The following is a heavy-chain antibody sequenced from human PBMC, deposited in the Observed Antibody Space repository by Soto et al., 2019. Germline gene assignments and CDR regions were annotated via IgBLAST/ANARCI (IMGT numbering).Heavy chain of an antibody. D-gene: IGHD1-26*01. Sequence: QVQLQESGPGLVKPSGTLSLTCAVSGGSISSSNWWSWVRQPPGKGLECIGEIYHSGSTNYNPSLQRRVTISVDKSKNQFSLKLSSVTAADTAVYYCARDLVGALNWFDPWGQGTLVTVSA. CDR2: IYHSGST. CDR3: ARDLVGALNWFDP. J-gene: IGHJ5*02. CDR1: GGSISSSNW. V-gene: IGHV4-4*02.